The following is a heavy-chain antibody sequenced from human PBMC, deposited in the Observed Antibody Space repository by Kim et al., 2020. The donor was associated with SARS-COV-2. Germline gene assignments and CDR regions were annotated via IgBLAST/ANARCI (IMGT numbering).Heavy chain of an antibody. J-gene: IGHJ4*02. CDR1: GFTFSTYG. CDR3: AKDRAFGRVVNYFDY. Sequence: GGSLRLSCAASGFTFSTYGMHWVRQAPGKGLEWVALISYDGSNKYYADSVKGRFTISRDNSKNTLYLQMNSLRAEDTAVYYCAKDRAFGRVVNYFDYWGQGTLVTVSS. CDR2: ISYDGSNK. V-gene: IGHV3-30*18. D-gene: IGHD2-15*01.